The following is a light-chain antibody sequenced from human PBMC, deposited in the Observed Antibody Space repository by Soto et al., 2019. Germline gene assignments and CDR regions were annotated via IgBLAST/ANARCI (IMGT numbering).Light chain of an antibody. J-gene: IGKJ5*01. CDR1: QGISSY. CDR2: AAS. V-gene: IGKV1-9*01. CDR3: QQLNSYPIT. Sequence: DIQLTQSPSFLSASVGDRVTITCRASQGISSYLAWYQQKPGKAPKLLIYAASTLQSGVPSRFSGSGSGTEFTLTISSLQPEDFATCYCQQLNSYPITFGRGTRLEIK.